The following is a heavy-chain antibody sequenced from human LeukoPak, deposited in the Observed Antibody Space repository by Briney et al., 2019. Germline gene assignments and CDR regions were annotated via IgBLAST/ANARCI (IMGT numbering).Heavy chain of an antibody. CDR1: GFTFSNAW. Sequence: GGSLRLSCAASGFTFSNAWMSWVRLAPGKGLEWVGRIKSKTDGGTTDYAAPVKGRFTISRDNAKNTLYLQMNTLRVEDTAVYYCTRDRNIMIAFGGIIPKDYWGQGTLVTVSS. CDR3: TRDRNIMIAFGGIIPKDY. D-gene: IGHD3-16*02. CDR2: IKSKTDGGTT. J-gene: IGHJ4*02. V-gene: IGHV3-15*05.